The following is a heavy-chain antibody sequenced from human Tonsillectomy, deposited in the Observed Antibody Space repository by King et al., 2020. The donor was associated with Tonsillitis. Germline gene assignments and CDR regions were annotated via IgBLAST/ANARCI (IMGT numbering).Heavy chain of an antibody. CDR1: GGSFSGYY. Sequence: VQLQQWGAGLLKPSETLSLTCAVYGGSFSGYYWSWIRQPPGKGLEWIGEINHSGSTNYNPSLKSRVTISVDTSKNQFSLKLSSVTAADTAVYYCARDVKAGWDYWGQGTLVTVSS. CDR3: ARDVKAGWDY. V-gene: IGHV4-34*01. D-gene: IGHD3-10*02. J-gene: IGHJ4*02. CDR2: INHSGST.